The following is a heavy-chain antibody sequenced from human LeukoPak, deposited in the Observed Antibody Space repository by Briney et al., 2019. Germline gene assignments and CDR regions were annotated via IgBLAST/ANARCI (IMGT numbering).Heavy chain of an antibody. J-gene: IGHJ5*02. CDR2: IYPGDSDT. CDR3: ARAAYGSGSYRNWFDP. CDR1: GYSFTSYW. Sequence: GESLKISCKGSGYSFTSYWIGWVRQMPGKGLEWMGIIYPGDSDTRYSPSFQGQVTISADKSISTAYLQWSSLKASDIAMYYCARAAYGSGSYRNWFDPWGQGTLVTVSS. V-gene: IGHV5-51*01. D-gene: IGHD3-10*01.